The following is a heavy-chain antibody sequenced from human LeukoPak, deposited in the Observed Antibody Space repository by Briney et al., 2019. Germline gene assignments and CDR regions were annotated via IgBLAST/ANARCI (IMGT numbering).Heavy chain of an antibody. CDR3: ARSLYKIDSSGYYYYDY. CDR2: NSSVSTI. Sequence: NSSVSTIYNADSVKGRFTISRDNARNSLYLQMNSLRAEDTAVYYCARSLYKIDSSGYYYYDYWGQGTLVTVSS. J-gene: IGHJ4*02. D-gene: IGHD3-22*01. V-gene: IGHV3-48*03.